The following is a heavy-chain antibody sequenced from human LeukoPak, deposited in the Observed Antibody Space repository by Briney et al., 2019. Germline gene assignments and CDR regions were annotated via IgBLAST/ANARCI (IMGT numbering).Heavy chain of an antibody. V-gene: IGHV3-23*01. CDR3: ARSRGSGSSYAFDI. D-gene: IGHD3-10*01. Sequence: PGGSLRLSCAASGFTFSGYDMTWVRQAPGKGLEWVSTTSGYGDSTYHADSVKGRFIISRDNSKNTLVLQMNSLRAEDTAIYHCARSRGSGSSYAFDIWGQGTMVTVSS. CDR2: TSGYGDST. J-gene: IGHJ3*02. CDR1: GFTFSGYD.